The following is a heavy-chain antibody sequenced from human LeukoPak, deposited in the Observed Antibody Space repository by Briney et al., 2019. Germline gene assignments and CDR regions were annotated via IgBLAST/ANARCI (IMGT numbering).Heavy chain of an antibody. Sequence: KSSETLSLTCTVSGGSISSYYWSWIRQPPGKGLEWIGYIYYSGSTNYNPSLKSRVTISVDTSKNQFSLKLSSVTAADTALYCCARGVEYSSSSGLGYWGQRTLVTVSS. CDR1: GGSISSYY. CDR2: IYYSGST. D-gene: IGHD6-6*01. V-gene: IGHV4-59*01. CDR3: ARGVEYSSSSGLGY. J-gene: IGHJ4*02.